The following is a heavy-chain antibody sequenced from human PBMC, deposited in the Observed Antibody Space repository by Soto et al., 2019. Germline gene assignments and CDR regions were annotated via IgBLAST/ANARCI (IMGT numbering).Heavy chain of an antibody. Sequence: PGGSLRLSCAASGFTFSSYGMHWVRQAPGKGLEWVAVIWYDGSNKYYADSVKGRFTISRDNSKNTLYLQMNSLRAEDTAVYYCATSGHCSSTSCGGLDYWGQGTLVTVSS. D-gene: IGHD2-2*01. V-gene: IGHV3-33*01. J-gene: IGHJ4*02. CDR1: GFTFSSYG. CDR3: ATSGHCSSTSCGGLDY. CDR2: IWYDGSNK.